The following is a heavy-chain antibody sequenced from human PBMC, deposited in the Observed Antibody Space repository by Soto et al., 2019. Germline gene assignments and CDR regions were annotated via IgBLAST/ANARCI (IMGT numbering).Heavy chain of an antibody. J-gene: IGHJ4*02. V-gene: IGHV1-18*04. Sequence: QVQLVQSGAEVKKPGASVKVSCKASGYTFTSYGISWVRQAPGQGLEWMGWISAYNGNTNYAQKLQGRVTMTTDTSPSAAYMELRSLRSDDTAVYYCARDPVDFWSGYYTRRERYFDYWGQGTLVTVSS. D-gene: IGHD3-3*01. CDR3: ARDPVDFWSGYYTRRERYFDY. CDR1: GYTFTSYG. CDR2: ISAYNGNT.